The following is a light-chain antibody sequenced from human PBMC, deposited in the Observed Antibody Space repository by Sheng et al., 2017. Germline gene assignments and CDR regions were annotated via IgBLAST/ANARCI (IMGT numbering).Light chain of an antibody. CDR3: QKYNSAPRT. V-gene: IGKV1-27*01. J-gene: IGKJ1*01. CDR2: AAS. Sequence: IRITQSPSSLSASTGDRVTITCRASQGISSWLAWYQQRPGKAPKLLIYAASTLQSGVPSRFSGSGSGTDFTLTISSLQPEDVATYYCQKYNSAPRTFGQGTKVEIK. CDR1: QGISSW.